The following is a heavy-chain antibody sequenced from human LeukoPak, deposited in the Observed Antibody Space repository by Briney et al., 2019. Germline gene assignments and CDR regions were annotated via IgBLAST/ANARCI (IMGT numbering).Heavy chain of an antibody. J-gene: IGHJ5*02. V-gene: IGHV1-8*01. Sequence: ASVKVSCKASGYTFTSYDINWVRQATGQGLEWMGWMNPNSGNTGYAQKFQGRVTMTRNTSISTAYMELSSLRSEDTAVYYCARGYCSSTSCYFKLNWFDPWGQGTLVTVSS. CDR3: ARGYCSSTSCYFKLNWFDP. D-gene: IGHD2-2*01. CDR1: GYTFTSYD. CDR2: MNPNSGNT.